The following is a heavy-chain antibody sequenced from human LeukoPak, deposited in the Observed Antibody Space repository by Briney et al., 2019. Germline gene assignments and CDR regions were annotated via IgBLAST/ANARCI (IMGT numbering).Heavy chain of an antibody. V-gene: IGHV3-23*01. CDR3: AREGRVSGYDFDF. Sequence: HPGGSLRLSCAASGFTFSSYAMSWVRQAPGKGLEWVSAISGSGGSTYYADSVKGRFTISRDNAKNTLYLQMNSLRVEDTAVYYCAREGRVSGYDFDFWGQGTLVTVSS. CDR1: GFTFSSYA. D-gene: IGHD5-12*01. J-gene: IGHJ4*02. CDR2: ISGSGGST.